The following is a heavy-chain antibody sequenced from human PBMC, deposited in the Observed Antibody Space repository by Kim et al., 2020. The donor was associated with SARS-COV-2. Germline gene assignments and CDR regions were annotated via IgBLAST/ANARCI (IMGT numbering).Heavy chain of an antibody. CDR3: ARHQESDGYSGYGSGGDY. Sequence: GESLKISCKGSGYSFTSYWISWVRQMPGKGLEWMGRIDPSDSYTNYSPSFQGHVTISADKSISTAYLQWSSLKASDTAMYYCARHQESDGYSGYGSGGDYWGQGTLVTVSS. J-gene: IGHJ4*02. V-gene: IGHV5-10-1*01. CDR1: GYSFTSYW. CDR2: IDPSDSYT. D-gene: IGHD5-12*01.